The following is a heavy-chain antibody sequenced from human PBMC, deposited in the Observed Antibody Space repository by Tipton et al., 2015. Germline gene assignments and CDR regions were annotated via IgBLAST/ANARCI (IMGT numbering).Heavy chain of an antibody. CDR3: ARLGIPEGGMDV. J-gene: IGHJ6*02. V-gene: IGHV3-23*01. CDR1: GFTFSNYA. D-gene: IGHD1-14*01. CDR2: ISGSDART. Sequence: SLRLSCAASGFTFSNYAMSWVRQSPGKGLEWVSSISGSDARTYYADSVKGRFTISRDNSKNTLYLQMNSLRAEDTAVYYCARLGIPEGGMDVWGQGTTVTVSS.